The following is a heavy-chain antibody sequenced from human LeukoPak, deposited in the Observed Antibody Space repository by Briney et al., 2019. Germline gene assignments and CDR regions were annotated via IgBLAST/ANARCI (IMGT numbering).Heavy chain of an antibody. CDR2: IYHNGGT. CDR1: GYSISSGYY. V-gene: IGHV4-38-2*01. CDR3: GRGPGAYYFDY. Sequence: SETLSLTCAVSGYSISSGYYWGWIRLPPGKGLEWIGRIYHNGGTYANPSLKSRVSISVDMSKNQFPLKLSSVTVVDTAIYYGGRGPGAYYFDYWGQGTLVTVSS. J-gene: IGHJ4*02. D-gene: IGHD4-17*01.